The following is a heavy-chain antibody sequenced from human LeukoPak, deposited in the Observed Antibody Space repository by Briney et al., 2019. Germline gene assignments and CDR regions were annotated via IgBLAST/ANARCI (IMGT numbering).Heavy chain of an antibody. CDR2: IGQDGTET. Sequence: GGSLRLSCAASGISFASYWVTWVRQAPGKGLEWVANIGQDGTETVYVGSVQGRFTISRDNARKLLFLQMNSLRADDTAVYYCAIPSSYDGSRYYHAYWGQGTLVSVSS. V-gene: IGHV3-7*01. D-gene: IGHD3-22*01. CDR1: GISFASYW. CDR3: AIPSSYDGSRYYHAY. J-gene: IGHJ4*02.